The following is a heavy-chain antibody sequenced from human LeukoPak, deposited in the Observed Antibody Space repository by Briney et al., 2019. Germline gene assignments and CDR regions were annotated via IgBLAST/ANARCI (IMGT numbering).Heavy chain of an antibody. J-gene: IGHJ6*03. CDR2: FDPEDGET. D-gene: IGHD3-3*01. CDR1: GYTLTELS. CDR3: ARSFWSDKLSARYYYMDV. Sequence: ASVKVSCKVSGYTLTELSKHWVRQAPGKGLEWMGGFDPEDGETIYAQKFQGRVTMTEDTSTDTAYMELSSLRSEDTAVYYCARSFWSDKLSARYYYMDVWGKGTTVTVSS. V-gene: IGHV1-24*01.